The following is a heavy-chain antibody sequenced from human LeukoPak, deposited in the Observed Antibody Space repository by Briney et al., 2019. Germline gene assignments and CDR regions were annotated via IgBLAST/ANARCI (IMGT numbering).Heavy chain of an antibody. V-gene: IGHV5-51*01. D-gene: IGHD3-16*01. CDR3: ARVERGGDY. Sequence: GESLKISCKGSGYSFTSYWIGWVRQTPGKGLEYMGIIYPGDSDARYSPSFQGQVTISVDKSISTAYLQRSSLKASDTAKYYCARVERGGDYWGQGTLVTVSS. CDR2: IYPGDSDA. CDR1: GYSFTSYW. J-gene: IGHJ4*02.